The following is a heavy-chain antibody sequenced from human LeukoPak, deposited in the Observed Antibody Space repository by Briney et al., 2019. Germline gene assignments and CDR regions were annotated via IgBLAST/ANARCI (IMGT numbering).Heavy chain of an antibody. V-gene: IGHV1-46*01. CDR1: GYTFTSYY. J-gene: IGHJ6*03. Sequence: ASVKVSCKASGYTFTSYYMHWVRQAPGQGLDWMGIINPSGGSTSYAQKFQGRVTMTRGMSTSTVYMELSSLRSEDTAVYYCAREAMIRGISYYYMDVWGKGTTVTVSS. D-gene: IGHD3-10*01. CDR2: INPSGGST. CDR3: AREAMIRGISYYYMDV.